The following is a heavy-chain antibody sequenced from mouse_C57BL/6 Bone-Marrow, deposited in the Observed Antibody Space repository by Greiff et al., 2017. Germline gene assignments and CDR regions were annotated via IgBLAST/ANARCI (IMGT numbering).Heavy chain of an antibody. CDR1: GYSFTSYY. Sequence: QVQLQQSGPELVKPGASVKISCKASGYSFTSYYIHWVKQRPGQGLEWIGWIYPGSGNTKYNEKFKGKATLTADTSSSTAYMQLSSLTPEDSAVYYGASSTTVVAQDYWGQGTTLTVSS. V-gene: IGHV1-66*01. CDR3: ASSTTVVAQDY. CDR2: IYPGSGNT. D-gene: IGHD1-1*01. J-gene: IGHJ2*01.